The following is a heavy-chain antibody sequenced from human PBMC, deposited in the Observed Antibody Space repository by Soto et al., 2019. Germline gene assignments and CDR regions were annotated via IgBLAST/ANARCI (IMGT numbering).Heavy chain of an antibody. Sequence: PSETLSLTCTVSGGSISSGGYYWSWIRQHPGKGLEWIGYIYYSGSTYYNPSLKSRVTISVDTSKNQFSLKLSSVTAADTAVYYCARHEYYSGYDLGFDYWGQGTLVTVSS. CDR1: GGSISSGGYY. J-gene: IGHJ4*02. D-gene: IGHD5-12*01. V-gene: IGHV4-31*03. CDR2: IYYSGST. CDR3: ARHEYYSGYDLGFDY.